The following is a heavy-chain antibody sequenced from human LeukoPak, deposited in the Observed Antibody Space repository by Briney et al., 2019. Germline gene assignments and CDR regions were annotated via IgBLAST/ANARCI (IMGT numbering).Heavy chain of an antibody. CDR3: ARGVTTTSFYYYYYGMDV. Sequence: SETLSLTCAVYGGSFSGYYWSWIRQPPGKGLEWIGEINHSGSTNYNPSLKSRVTISVDTSKNQFSLKLSSVTAADTAVHYCARGVTTTSFYYYYYGMDVWGQGTTVTVSS. CDR1: GGSFSGYY. D-gene: IGHD4-11*01. CDR2: INHSGST. V-gene: IGHV4-34*01. J-gene: IGHJ6*02.